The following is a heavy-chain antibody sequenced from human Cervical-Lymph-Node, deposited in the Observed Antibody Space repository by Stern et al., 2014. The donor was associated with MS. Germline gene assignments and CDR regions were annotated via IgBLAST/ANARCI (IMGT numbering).Heavy chain of an antibody. Sequence: VQLVESGPGLVKPSQTLPLTCTVSGASIGGGGFYLSLFRPPPRECPGWVGDIYYSGTTYYKPSLKSRVTISLETSKNHFSLNLSSVTAADTAVYYCAGAIGKYELLEAFDMWGQGTKVTVSS. J-gene: IGHJ3*02. CDR3: AGAIGKYELLEAFDM. D-gene: IGHD2-2*01. CDR1: GASIGGGGFY. V-gene: IGHV4-30-4*01. CDR2: IYYSGTT.